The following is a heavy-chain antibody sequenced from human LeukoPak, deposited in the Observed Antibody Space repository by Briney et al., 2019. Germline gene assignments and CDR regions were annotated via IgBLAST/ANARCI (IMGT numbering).Heavy chain of an antibody. D-gene: IGHD3-22*01. J-gene: IGHJ4*02. CDR2: ISAYNGNT. V-gene: IGHV1-18*04. Sequence: ASVKVSCKASGYTFTSYYMHWVRQAPGQGLEWMGWISAYNGNTNYAQKLQGRITMTTDTSTSTAYMDLRGLRSDDTAVYYCARDYYDSSGYLRDYWGQGTLVTVSS. CDR3: ARDYYDSSGYLRDY. CDR1: GYTFTSYY.